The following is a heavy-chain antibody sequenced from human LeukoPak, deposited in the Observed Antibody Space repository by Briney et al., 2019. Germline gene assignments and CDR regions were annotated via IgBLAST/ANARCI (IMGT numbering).Heavy chain of an antibody. D-gene: IGHD6-19*01. V-gene: IGHV1-2*02. J-gene: IGHJ4*02. CDR2: INPNSGDT. CDR1: GYTFTGYY. Sequence: ASVKVSCKASGYTFTGYYMHWVRQAPGQGLEWMGWINPNSGDTNYAQKFQGRVTMTRDTSISTAYMELSRLRSDDTAVYYCARDKSGSSGWYSYFDYWGQGTLVTVSS. CDR3: ARDKSGSSGWYSYFDY.